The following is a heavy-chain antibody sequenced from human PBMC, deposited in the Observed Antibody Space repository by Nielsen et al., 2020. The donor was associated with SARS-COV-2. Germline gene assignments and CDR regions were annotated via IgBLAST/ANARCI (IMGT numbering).Heavy chain of an antibody. CDR3: ARDLITAGPFYYYYYMDV. Sequence: WVRQAPGQGLEWMGWINTNTGNPTYAQGFTGRFVFSLDTSVSTAYLQISSLKAEDTAVYYCARDLITAGPFYYYYYMDVWGKGTTVTVSS. CDR2: INTNTGNP. D-gene: IGHD2-8*02. V-gene: IGHV7-4-1*02. J-gene: IGHJ6*03.